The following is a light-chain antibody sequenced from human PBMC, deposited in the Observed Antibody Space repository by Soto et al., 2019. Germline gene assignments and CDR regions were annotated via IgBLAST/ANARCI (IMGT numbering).Light chain of an antibody. Sequence: DIQLTQSPSSLSASVGDRVTITCRASQSISSYLNWYQQKPGRAPKLLIYAASSLHTGVPSRFSGSGSGTDFTLSISSLQPEDFATYYCQQSYRTPRYTFGQGTKLEI. CDR1: QSISSY. J-gene: IGKJ2*01. CDR2: AAS. CDR3: QQSYRTPRYT. V-gene: IGKV1-39*01.